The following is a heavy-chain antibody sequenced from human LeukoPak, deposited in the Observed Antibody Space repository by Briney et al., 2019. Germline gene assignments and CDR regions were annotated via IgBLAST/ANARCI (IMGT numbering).Heavy chain of an antibody. CDR3: ATVRDIVVGGGPYYFDY. Sequence: ASVKVSCKASGYTFIGYYLHWVRQAPGQGLEWMGWINPHNGDTNYAQKFQGRVTMTRDTSITTAYMELSRLKSDDTAVYYCATVRDIVVGGGPYYFDYWGQGALVTVSS. V-gene: IGHV1-2*02. CDR1: GYTFIGYY. J-gene: IGHJ4*02. D-gene: IGHD2-15*01. CDR2: INPHNGDT.